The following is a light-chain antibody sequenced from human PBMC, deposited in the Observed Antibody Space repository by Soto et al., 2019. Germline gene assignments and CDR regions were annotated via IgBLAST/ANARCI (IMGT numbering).Light chain of an antibody. V-gene: IGLV1-44*01. Sequence: QSVLTQPPSASGTPGQRVTISCSGSSSNIGSNTVNWYQQLPGTAPKLLIYSNNQRPSGVPDRFSGSKSGTSASLAISGLQSEDEADYYCQSFDSHVLGLLFGVGTKLTVL. CDR2: SNN. CDR1: SSNIGSNT. J-gene: IGLJ2*01. CDR3: QSFDSHVLGLL.